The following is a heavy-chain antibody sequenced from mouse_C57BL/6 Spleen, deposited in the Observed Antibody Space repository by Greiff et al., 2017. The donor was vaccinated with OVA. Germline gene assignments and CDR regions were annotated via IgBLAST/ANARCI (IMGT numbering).Heavy chain of an antibody. J-gene: IGHJ2*01. CDR1: GFTFSDYY. CDR2: INYDGSST. D-gene: IGHD6-1*01. Sequence: EVNVVESEGGLVQPGSSMKLSCTASGFTFSDYYMAWVRQVPEKGLEWVANINYDGSSTYYLDSLKSRFIISRDNAKNILYLQMSSLKAEDTATYYCARDGASFGYWGQGTTLTVSS. V-gene: IGHV5-16*01. CDR3: ARDGASFGY.